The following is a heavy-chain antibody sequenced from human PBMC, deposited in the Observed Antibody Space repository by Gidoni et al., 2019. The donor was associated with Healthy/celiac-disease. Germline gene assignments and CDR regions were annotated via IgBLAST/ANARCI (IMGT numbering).Heavy chain of an antibody. D-gene: IGHD3-10*01. Sequence: QVQLVESGGGVVQPGRSLRLSCAASGFTFSSYAMHWVRQAPGKGLEWVAVISHDGSNKYYADSVKGRFTISRDNSKNTLYLQMNSLRAEDTAVYYCARVISMVREDYYYYGMDVWGQGTTVTVSS. CDR3: ARVISMVREDYYYYGMDV. J-gene: IGHJ6*02. CDR1: GFTFSSYA. CDR2: ISHDGSNK. V-gene: IGHV3-30*04.